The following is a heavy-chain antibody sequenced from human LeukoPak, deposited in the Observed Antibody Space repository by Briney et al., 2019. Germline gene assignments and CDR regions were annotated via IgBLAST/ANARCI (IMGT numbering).Heavy chain of an antibody. CDR1: GFSFTSYY. CDR3: ARSWWGTDWSLYDNWFDP. CDR2: INPSGGST. D-gene: IGHD3/OR15-3a*01. J-gene: IGHJ5*02. V-gene: IGHV1-46*01. Sequence: ASVKLSCETSGFSFTSYYMHWVRQAPGQGLKWMGMINPSGGSTNYAQEFQGRLTMTRDTSTSTVYMELTSLRSDDTAFYYCARSWWGTDWSLYDNWFDPWGQGTLVTVSS.